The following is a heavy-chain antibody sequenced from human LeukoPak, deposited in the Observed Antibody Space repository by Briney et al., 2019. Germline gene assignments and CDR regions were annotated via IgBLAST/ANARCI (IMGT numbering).Heavy chain of an antibody. CDR2: IKQDGSEA. D-gene: IGHD4-11*01. Sequence: PGGSLRLSCAASGFPFSSYWLSWVRQAPGKGLEWVASIKQDGSEANYVDSVKGRFTISRDNAKNSLYLHMSSLRAEDTAVYYCARGPFKTLTTYWGQGTLVTVSS. V-gene: IGHV3-7*01. J-gene: IGHJ4*02. CDR3: ARGPFKTLTTY. CDR1: GFPFSSYW.